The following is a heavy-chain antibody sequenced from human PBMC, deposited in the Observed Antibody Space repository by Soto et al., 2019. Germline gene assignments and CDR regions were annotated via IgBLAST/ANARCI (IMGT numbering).Heavy chain of an antibody. CDR3: AREPTYCSGGSCDNYYYYGMDV. CDR2: ISSSSSTI. CDR1: GFTFSSYS. D-gene: IGHD2-15*01. J-gene: IGHJ6*02. Sequence: EVQLVESGGGLVQPGGSLRLSCAASGFTFSSYSMNWVRQAPGKGLEWVSYISSSSSTIYYADSVKGRFTISRDNAKNSLYLQMNSLRDEDTAVYYCAREPTYCSGGSCDNYYYYGMDVWGQGTTVTVSS. V-gene: IGHV3-48*02.